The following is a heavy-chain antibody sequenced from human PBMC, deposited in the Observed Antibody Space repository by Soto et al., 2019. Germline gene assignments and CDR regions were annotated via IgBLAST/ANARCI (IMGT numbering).Heavy chain of an antibody. V-gene: IGHV4-4*07. D-gene: IGHD2-15*01. CDR1: GGSLSNFY. CDR2: VYATGTR. J-gene: IGHJ5*02. Sequence: ETLSITCSVSGGSLSNFYWSWIRKTAGKGLEWMGRVYATGTRDYNSSLRSLIARSVYIAKDTSSLLLRALTAADTGVYYLVRGGSKTRRNRCSPWGQGIWGTASS. CDR3: VRGGSKTRRNRCSP.